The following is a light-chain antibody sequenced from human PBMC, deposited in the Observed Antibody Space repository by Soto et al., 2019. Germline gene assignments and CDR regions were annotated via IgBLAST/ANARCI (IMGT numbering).Light chain of an antibody. J-gene: IGKJ1*01. Sequence: IQLTQSPSTLSASVGDRVTITCRASQSIKNWLAWYQQKPGKVPKLLIYAASTLQSGVPSRFSGSRSGTDFTLTISSLQPEDFATYYCLLDFSYFWAFGQGTKVDIK. CDR1: QSIKNW. V-gene: IGKV1-6*01. CDR3: LLDFSYFWA. CDR2: AAS.